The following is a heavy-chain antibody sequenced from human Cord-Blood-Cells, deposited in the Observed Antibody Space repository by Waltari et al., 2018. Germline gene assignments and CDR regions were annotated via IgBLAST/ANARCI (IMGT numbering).Heavy chain of an antibody. V-gene: IGHV3-30-3*01. J-gene: IGHJ4*02. CDR1: GFTFSSYA. CDR2: ISYDGSNK. CDR3: ARDSSNYFDY. D-gene: IGHD4-4*01. Sequence: QVQLVESGGGVVQPGRSLRLSCAASGFTFSSYAMHWVRQAPGKGLEWVAVISYDGSNKYYADSVKCRFTISRDNSKNTLYLQMNSLRAEDTAVYYCARDSSNYFDYWGQGTLVTVSS.